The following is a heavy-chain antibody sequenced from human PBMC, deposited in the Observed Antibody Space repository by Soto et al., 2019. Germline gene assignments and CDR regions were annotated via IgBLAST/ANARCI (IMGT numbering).Heavy chain of an antibody. D-gene: IGHD6-19*01. V-gene: IGHV4-39*01. CDR3: ARPAIAVAGTWGF. J-gene: IGHJ4*02. CDR2: IYYSGST. CDR1: GDSISSSNYY. Sequence: SETLSLTCTVSGDSISSSNYYWGWIRQPPGKGLEWIGSIYYSGSTYYNPSLKRRVSMSVDTSKNQFSLKLTSVTAADTAVYYCARPAIAVAGTWGFWGQGTLVTVSS.